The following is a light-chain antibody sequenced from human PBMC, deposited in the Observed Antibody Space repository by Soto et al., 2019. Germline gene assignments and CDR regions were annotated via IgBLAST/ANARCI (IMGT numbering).Light chain of an antibody. Sequence: DIQMTQSPASLSVSVGERVTITCRASQSINNYLNWYLQRPGQAPKLLIRSASTLQRGVPSRFSGSGSRTEFTLTIADLQPDDFGTYYCQQSLTMPITFGQGTRLDIK. V-gene: IGKV1-39*01. CDR1: QSINNY. CDR2: SAS. CDR3: QQSLTMPIT. J-gene: IGKJ5*01.